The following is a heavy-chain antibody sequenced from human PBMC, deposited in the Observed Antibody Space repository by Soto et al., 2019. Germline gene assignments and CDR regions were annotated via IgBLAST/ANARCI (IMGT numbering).Heavy chain of an antibody. CDR1: GFTFSSYG. V-gene: IGHV3-33*01. CDR3: AREVVAATFDY. J-gene: IGHJ4*02. D-gene: IGHD2-15*01. CDR2: IWYDGSNK. Sequence: QVQLVESGGGVVQPGRSLRLSCAASGFTFSSYGMHWVRQAPGKGLEWVAVIWYDGSNKYYADSVKGRFTISRDNSKNTLYLQMNSLRAEDTAVYYCAREVVAATFDYWGQGTLVTVSS.